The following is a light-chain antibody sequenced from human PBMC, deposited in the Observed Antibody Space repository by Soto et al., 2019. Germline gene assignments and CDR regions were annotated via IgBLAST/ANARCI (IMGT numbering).Light chain of an antibody. V-gene: IGLV2-8*01. Sequence: QSALTQPPYASGSPGQSVTISCTGTSSDVGGYNYVSWYQQHPGKAPKLMIYEVNKRPSGVPDRFSGSKSGNTASLTVSGLQAEDEAYYYCSSYAGSNNFGVFGTGTKVTVL. CDR2: EVN. CDR1: SSDVGGYNY. CDR3: SSYAGSNNFGV. J-gene: IGLJ1*01.